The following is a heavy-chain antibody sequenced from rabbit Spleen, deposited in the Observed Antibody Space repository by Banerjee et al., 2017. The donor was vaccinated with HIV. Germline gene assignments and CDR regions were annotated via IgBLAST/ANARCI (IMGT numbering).Heavy chain of an antibody. Sequence: QSLEESGGDLVKPGASLTLTCTASGFTFNNYWICWVRQAPGKGLEWIGCVWTGSSGDTYYATWAKGRFTISKTSSTTVTLQMTSLTAADTATYFCARFYAGYGDFGYAAMWGQGTLSPS. CDR1: GFTFNNYW. J-gene: IGHJ3*01. CDR3: ARFYAGYGDFGYAAM. D-gene: IGHD7-1*01. CDR2: VWTGSSGDT. V-gene: IGHV1S40*01.